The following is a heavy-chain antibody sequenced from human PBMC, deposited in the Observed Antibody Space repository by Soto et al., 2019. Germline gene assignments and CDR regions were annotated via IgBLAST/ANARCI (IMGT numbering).Heavy chain of an antibody. D-gene: IGHD2-15*01. CDR2: ISYDGSNK. J-gene: IGHJ4*02. CDR3: AKDRARYCGGGSCYSIFDY. Sequence: ESGGGVVQPGRSLRLSCAASGFTFRSYGMNWVRQAPGKGLEWVAVISYDGSNKYYEDSVKGRFTISRDNSKNTLYLQMNSLRAEDTAVYYCAKDRARYCGGGSCYSIFDYWGQGTLVTVSS. CDR1: GFTFRSYG. V-gene: IGHV3-30*18.